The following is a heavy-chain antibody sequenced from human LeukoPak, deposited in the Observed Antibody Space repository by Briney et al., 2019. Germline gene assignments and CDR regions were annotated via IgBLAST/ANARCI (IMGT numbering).Heavy chain of an antibody. CDR3: ARDGSYYFDY. Sequence: GGSLRLSCAASGFTFSSCAMHWVRQAPGKGLEWVAVISYDGSNKYYADSVKGRFTISRDNSKNTLYLQMNSLRAEDTAVYYCARDGSYYFDYWGQGTLVTVSS. CDR1: GFTFSSCA. CDR2: ISYDGSNK. V-gene: IGHV3-30-3*01. J-gene: IGHJ4*02. D-gene: IGHD1-26*01.